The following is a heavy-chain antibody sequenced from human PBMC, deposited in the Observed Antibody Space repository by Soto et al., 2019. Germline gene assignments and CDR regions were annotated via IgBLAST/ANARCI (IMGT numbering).Heavy chain of an antibody. CDR3: ARDLRFSSTNYFDF. J-gene: IGHJ4*02. CDR2: IDGSSDYT. D-gene: IGHD2-8*01. Sequence: QVQLVESGGGLVKPGGSLRLSCTASGFLFTDYYMSWIRQPPGKGLEWLAYIDGSSDYTNSADSVKGRFTISRDNAKNSVFLQMNNPRADDTAVYYCARDLRFSSTNYFDFWGRGTLVTVSS. CDR1: GFLFTDYY. V-gene: IGHV3-11*06.